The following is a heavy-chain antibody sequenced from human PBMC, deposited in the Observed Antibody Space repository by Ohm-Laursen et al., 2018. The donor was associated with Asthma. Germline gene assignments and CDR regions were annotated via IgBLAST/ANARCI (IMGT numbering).Heavy chain of an antibody. D-gene: IGHD1-26*01. J-gene: IGHJ6*02. CDR2: IHTGNGNT. Sequence: GASVKASCNASGHTFYNYLIHWVRQAPGQRIESMGWIHTGNGNTKYSQRFQGTVTITRDTSARTAYMEMSSLRAEDTALYYCARDLWIVGASTIWLDVWGQGTTVTVSS. CDR1: GHTFYNYL. CDR3: ARDLWIVGASTIWLDV. V-gene: IGHV1-3*04.